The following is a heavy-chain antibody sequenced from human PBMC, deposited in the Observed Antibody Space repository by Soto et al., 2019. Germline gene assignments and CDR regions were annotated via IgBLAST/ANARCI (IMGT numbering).Heavy chain of an antibody. Sequence: SETLSLTCAVSGGSISSGGDSWSWIRQPPGEGLEWIGYIYHSGSTYYNPSLKSRVTISVDRSKNQFSLKLSSVTVADTAVYYCARVPGPWGQGTLVTVS. J-gene: IGHJ5*02. CDR1: GGSISSGGDS. CDR2: IYHSGST. CDR3: ARVPGP. V-gene: IGHV4-30-2*01.